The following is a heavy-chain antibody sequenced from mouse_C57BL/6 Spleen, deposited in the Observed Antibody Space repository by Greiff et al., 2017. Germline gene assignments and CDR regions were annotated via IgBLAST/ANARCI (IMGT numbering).Heavy chain of an antibody. V-gene: IGHV8-8*01. D-gene: IGHD2-2*01. Sequence: QVTLKECGPGILQPSQTLSLTCSFSGFSLSTFGLGVGWIRQPSGKGLEWLAHIWWDDDQYYHPALKSRLTISKDTSKTQVFLKIANVDTADTATYYCARIVDGYDGDYWGQGTTLTVSS. CDR3: ARIVDGYDGDY. CDR1: GFSLSTFGLG. J-gene: IGHJ2*01. CDR2: IWWDDDQ.